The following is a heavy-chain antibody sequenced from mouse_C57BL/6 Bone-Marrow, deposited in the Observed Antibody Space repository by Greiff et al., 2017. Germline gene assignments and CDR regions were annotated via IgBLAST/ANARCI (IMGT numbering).Heavy chain of an antibody. Sequence: EVQRVESGGGLVKPGGSLKLSCAASGFTFSSYAMSWVRQTPEKRLEWVATISDGGSYTYYPDNVKGRFTISRDNAKNNLYLQMSHLKSEDTAMYYCARDLDWVYAMDYWGQGTSVTVSS. V-gene: IGHV5-4*01. D-gene: IGHD4-1*01. CDR3: ARDLDWVYAMDY. J-gene: IGHJ4*01. CDR2: ISDGGSYT. CDR1: GFTFSSYA.